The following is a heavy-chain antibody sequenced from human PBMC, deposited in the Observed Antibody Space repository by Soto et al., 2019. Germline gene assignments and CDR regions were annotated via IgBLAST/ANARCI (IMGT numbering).Heavy chain of an antibody. D-gene: IGHD1-26*01. J-gene: IGHJ4*02. CDR3: ASSGPYSGSYYVFDY. Sequence: QVQLQESGPGLVKPSQTLSLTCTVSGGSISSGGYYWSLIRQHPGKGLERIGYIDYSGSTYYNPSLKSRVTISVDTSKNQFSLKLSSVTAADTAVYSCASSGPYSGSYYVFDYWGQGTLVTVSS. CDR2: IDYSGST. CDR1: GGSISSGGYY. V-gene: IGHV4-31*03.